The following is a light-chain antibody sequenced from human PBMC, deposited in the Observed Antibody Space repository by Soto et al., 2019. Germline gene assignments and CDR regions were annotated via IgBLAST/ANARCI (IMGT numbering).Light chain of an antibody. V-gene: IGLV2-14*01. CDR2: DVS. CDR1: SSDVGAYNY. J-gene: IGLJ1*01. Sequence: QSALTQPASVSGSPGQSITISCTGTSSDVGAYNYDSWYQQHPGKAPNLMIYDVSNRPSGVSNRFSGSKSGNTASLTISGFQAEDEADYYCSSFRSTSTLYVFGTGTKLTVL. CDR3: SSFRSTSTLYV.